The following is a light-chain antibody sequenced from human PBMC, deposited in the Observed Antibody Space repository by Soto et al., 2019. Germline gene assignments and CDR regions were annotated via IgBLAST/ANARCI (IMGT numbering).Light chain of an antibody. V-gene: IGLV2-14*03. CDR1: TSDVGGYNY. CDR3: TSYTGSSTHVV. J-gene: IGLJ2*01. Sequence: QSALTQPASVSGSPGQSIAISYTGTTSDVGGYNYVSWYQQHPGKAPKLMIYDVINRPSGVSNRFSGSKSGNTASLTISGLQADDEADYYCTSYTGSSTHVVFGGGTKLTVL. CDR2: DVI.